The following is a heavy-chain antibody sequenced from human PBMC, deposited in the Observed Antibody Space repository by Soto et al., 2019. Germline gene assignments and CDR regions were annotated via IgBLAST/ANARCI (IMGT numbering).Heavy chain of an antibody. Sequence: SETLSLTCAVSSGSLSGGATYWSWLRQPPGKGLEWIGYIFYTGGTHYNTSLKSRVSISVDSSKNQFSLNLYSVIAADTAVYYCGRARCGEIHDFWGQGSLVTVSS. CDR2: IFYTGGT. V-gene: IGHV4-30-4*01. CDR1: SGSLSGGATY. CDR3: GRARCGEIHDF. J-gene: IGHJ4*02. D-gene: IGHD3-10*01.